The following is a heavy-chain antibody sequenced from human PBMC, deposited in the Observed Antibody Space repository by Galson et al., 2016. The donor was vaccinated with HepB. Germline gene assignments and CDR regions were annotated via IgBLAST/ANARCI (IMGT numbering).Heavy chain of an antibody. CDR3: AHTTTVWFAEDH. D-gene: IGHD3-10*01. CDR1: GLSLSNTAEG. V-gene: IGHV2-5*02. J-gene: IGHJ4*02. CDR2: IYWDDGK. Sequence: PALVKPTQTLTLTCTFSGLSLSNTAEGVGWIRQPPGKALEWLALIYWDDGKRYSPSLGSRLSITKDTSKNQVVLIMTNMDPQDTATYYCAHTTTVWFAEDHWGQGTLVTVSS.